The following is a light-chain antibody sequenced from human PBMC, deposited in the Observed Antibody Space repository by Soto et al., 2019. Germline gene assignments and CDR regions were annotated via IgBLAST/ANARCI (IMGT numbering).Light chain of an antibody. Sequence: ELVLTQSPGTLSLSPGGSATLSCRASQSVSRYLAWYQQKPGQALRLLIYDASKRATGIPARFSGSGSGTDFTLTISSLETEDFASYYCHQRSNWPLTFGGGTRLEIK. V-gene: IGKV3-11*01. CDR1: QSVSRY. CDR3: HQRSNWPLT. CDR2: DAS. J-gene: IGKJ4*01.